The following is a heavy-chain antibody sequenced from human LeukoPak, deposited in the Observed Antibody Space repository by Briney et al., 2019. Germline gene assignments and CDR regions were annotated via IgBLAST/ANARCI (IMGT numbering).Heavy chain of an antibody. D-gene: IGHD2-21*01. CDR2: ISSSSSYI. J-gene: IGHJ4*02. CDR3: ARGYRTLYWGLRGHPFDS. V-gene: IGHV3-21*01. Sequence: NPGGSLRLSCAASGFTFSSYSMNWVRQAPGKGLEWVSSISSSSSYIYYADSVKGRFTISRDNAKNSLYLQMNSLRAEDTAVYYYARGYRTLYWGLRGHPFDSWGQGTLVTVSS. CDR1: GFTFSSYS.